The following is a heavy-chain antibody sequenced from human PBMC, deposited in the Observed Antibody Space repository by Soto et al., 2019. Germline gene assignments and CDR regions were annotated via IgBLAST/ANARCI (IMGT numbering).Heavy chain of an antibody. V-gene: IGHV1-46*03. CDR2: INPSGGST. CDR1: GYTFTSYY. Sequence: QVQLVQSGAEVKKPGASVKVSCKASGYTFTSYYMHWVRQAPGQGLEWMGIINPSGGSTSYAQKFQGIVPMTRDTSTSTVYMELSSLRSEDTAVYYCAREGNEYYDILTGYPGPDLYYFDYWGQGTLVTVSS. CDR3: AREGNEYYDILTGYPGPDLYYFDY. D-gene: IGHD3-9*01. J-gene: IGHJ4*02.